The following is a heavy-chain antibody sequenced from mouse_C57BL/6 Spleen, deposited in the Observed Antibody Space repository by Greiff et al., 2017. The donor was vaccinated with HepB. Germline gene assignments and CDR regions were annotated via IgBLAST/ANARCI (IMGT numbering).Heavy chain of an antibody. Sequence: EVKVVESGPELVKPGASVKISCKASGYSFTGYYMNWVKQSPEKSLEWIGEINPSTGGTTYNQKFKAKATLTVDKASSTAYMQLKSLTSEDSAVYYCASYPGGSGYAMDYWGQGTSVTVSS. V-gene: IGHV1-42*01. D-gene: IGHD1-1*01. J-gene: IGHJ4*01. CDR2: INPSTGGT. CDR3: ASYPGGSGYAMDY. CDR1: GYSFTGYY.